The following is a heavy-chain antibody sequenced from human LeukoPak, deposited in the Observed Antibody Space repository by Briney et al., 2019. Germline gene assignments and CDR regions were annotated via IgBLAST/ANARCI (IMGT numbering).Heavy chain of an antibody. CDR3: ARLPYYDSSGPSVY. Sequence: SQTLSLTCTVSGGSISSSSYYWGWIRQPPGKGLEWIGSIYYSGSTYYNPSLKSRVTISVDTSKNQFSLKLSSVTAADTAVYYCARLPYYDSSGPSVYWGQGTLVTVSS. CDR2: IYYSGST. J-gene: IGHJ4*02. D-gene: IGHD3-22*01. V-gene: IGHV4-39*01. CDR1: GGSISSSSYY.